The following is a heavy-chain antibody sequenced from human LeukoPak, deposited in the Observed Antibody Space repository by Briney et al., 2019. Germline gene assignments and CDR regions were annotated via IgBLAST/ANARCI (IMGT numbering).Heavy chain of an antibody. CDR1: GYTFTGYY. Sequence: ASVKVSCKASGYTFTGYYMHLVRQAPGQGLEWMGRINPNSGGTNYAQKFQGRVTMTRDTSISTAYMELSRLRSDDTAVYYCARRDYYDSSGDFDYWGQGTLVTVSS. V-gene: IGHV1-2*06. CDR3: ARRDYYDSSGDFDY. J-gene: IGHJ4*02. D-gene: IGHD3-22*01. CDR2: INPNSGGT.